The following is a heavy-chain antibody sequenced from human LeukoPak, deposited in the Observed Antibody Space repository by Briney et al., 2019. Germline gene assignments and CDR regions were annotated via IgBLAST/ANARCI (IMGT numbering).Heavy chain of an antibody. CDR3: ARVVAYDSTGYYLYYFDY. D-gene: IGHD3-22*01. V-gene: IGHV4-31*03. Sequence: PSETLSLTCTVSGGSISSGGYYWSWIRQHPGKGLEWIGYIHYSGDTYYSPSLKSRLTISVDTSKNQFSLRLRSVTAADTAVYYCARVVAYDSTGYYLYYFDYWGQGTLVTVAA. CDR1: GGSISSGGYY. J-gene: IGHJ4*02. CDR2: IHYSGDT.